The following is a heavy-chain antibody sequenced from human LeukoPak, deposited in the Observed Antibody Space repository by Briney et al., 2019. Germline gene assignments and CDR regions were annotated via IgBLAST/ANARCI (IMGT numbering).Heavy chain of an antibody. CDR3: QGGRF. V-gene: IGHV3-15*01. Sequence: GGSLRLSCSASEFTFTNAWMSWVRQAPGKGLEWVGRIKSKTDGGTTDYAAPVKGRFSISRDDSKNTLYLQMNSLKSEDTAVYYCQGGRFWGQGTLVTVSS. D-gene: IGHD1-26*01. J-gene: IGHJ4*02. CDR1: EFTFTNAW. CDR2: IKSKTDGGTT.